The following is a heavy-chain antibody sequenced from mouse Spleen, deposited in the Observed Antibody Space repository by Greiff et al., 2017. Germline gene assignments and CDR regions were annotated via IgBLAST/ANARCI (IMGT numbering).Heavy chain of an antibody. CDR2: IRLKSNNYAT. D-gene: IGHD2-14*01. CDR3: TGLGYDDRFAY. V-gene: IGHV6-6*02. Sequence: EVQGVESGGGLVQPGGSMKLSCVASGFTFSNYWMNWVRQSPEKGLEWVAEIRLKSNNYATHYAESVKGRFTISRDDSKSSVYLQMNNLRAEDTGIYYCTGLGYDDRFAYWGQGTLVTVSA. J-gene: IGHJ3*01. CDR1: GFTFSNYW.